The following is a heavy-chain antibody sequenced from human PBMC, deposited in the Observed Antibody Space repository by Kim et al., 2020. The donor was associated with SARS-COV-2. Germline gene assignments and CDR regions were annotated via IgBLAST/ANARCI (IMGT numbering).Heavy chain of an antibody. J-gene: IGHJ6*02. D-gene: IGHD2-2*01. CDR2: IYPGDSDT. V-gene: IGHV5-51*01. CDR3: ARYGYCTTTSCYYYYGVDV. Sequence: GESLKISCKGSGYTFSNYWIGWVRQKPGKGLEWMGIIYPGDSDTRYSPSFQGQVTISADRSISTAYLQWSSLKASDTAMYYCARYGYCTTTSCYYYYGVDVCGQGTTVTVSS. CDR1: GYTFSNYW.